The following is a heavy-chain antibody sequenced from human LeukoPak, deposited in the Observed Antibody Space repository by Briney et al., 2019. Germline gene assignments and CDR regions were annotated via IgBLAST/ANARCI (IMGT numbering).Heavy chain of an antibody. J-gene: IGHJ4*02. Sequence: GGSLRLSCAASGFTVSSGYMSWVRQAPGKGLEWVSVIYSDSSTYYADSVKGRFTISRDSPKNTLYLQMNSLRAEDTAVYYCARNRDYYGTNWGQGTLVTVSS. D-gene: IGHD3-10*01. CDR3: ARNRDYYGTN. CDR2: IYSDSST. CDR1: GFTVSSGY. V-gene: IGHV3-66*01.